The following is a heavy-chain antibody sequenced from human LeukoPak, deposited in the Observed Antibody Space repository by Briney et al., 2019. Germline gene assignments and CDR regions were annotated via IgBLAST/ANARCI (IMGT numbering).Heavy chain of an antibody. J-gene: IGHJ6*02. V-gene: IGHV1-69*13. Sequence: ASVKVSCKASGYTFTGYYMHWVRQAPGQGLEWMGGIIPIFGTANYAQKFQGRVTITADESTSTAYMELSSLRSEDTAVYYCARTGVTSYGPTRYYYGMDVWGQGTTVTVSS. CDR2: IIPIFGTA. D-gene: IGHD5-18*01. CDR3: ARTGVTSYGPTRYYYGMDV. CDR1: GYTFTGYY.